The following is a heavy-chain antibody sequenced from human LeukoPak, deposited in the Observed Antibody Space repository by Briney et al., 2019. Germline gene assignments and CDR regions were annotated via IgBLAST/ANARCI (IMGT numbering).Heavy chain of an antibody. CDR1: GFTFSDYY. CDR2: ISSSGRTI. V-gene: IGHV3-11*04. Sequence: GGSLRLSCASYGFTFSDYYMSWIRQAPGKGLECGSYISSSGRTIYYADVVKGRFTTTRDNAKNSLYLQMNSMRAEDTAVYYCARDLSSCTFSCFDIWGQGTMVTVSS. CDR3: ARDLSSCTFSCFDI. J-gene: IGHJ3*02. D-gene: IGHD6-13*01.